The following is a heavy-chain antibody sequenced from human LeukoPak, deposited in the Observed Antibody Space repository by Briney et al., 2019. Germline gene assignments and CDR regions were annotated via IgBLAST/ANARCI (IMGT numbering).Heavy chain of an antibody. CDR2: ISSSSSYI. Sequence: GSLRLSCAASGSTFSSYSMNWVRQAPGKGLEWVSSISSSSSYIYYADSVKGRFTISRDNAKNSLYLQMNSLRVEDMALYYCTRGMGRSWYEGFDYWGQGTLVTVSS. V-gene: IGHV3-21*04. CDR1: GSTFSSYS. D-gene: IGHD6-13*01. CDR3: TRGMGRSWYEGFDY. J-gene: IGHJ4*02.